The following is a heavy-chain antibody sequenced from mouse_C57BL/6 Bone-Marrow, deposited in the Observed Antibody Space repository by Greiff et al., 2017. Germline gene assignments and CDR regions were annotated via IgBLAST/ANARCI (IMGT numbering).Heavy chain of an antibody. D-gene: IGHD1-1*01. Sequence: QVQLQQPGAELVKPGASVKLSCKASGYTFTSYWMQWVKQRPGQGLEWIGEIDPSDSYTNYNQKFKGKATLTVDTSSSTAYMQLSSLTSEDSAVYYCARRGLRDAYWGQGTLVTVSA. J-gene: IGHJ3*01. V-gene: IGHV1-50*01. CDR2: IDPSDSYT. CDR3: ARRGLRDAY. CDR1: GYTFTSYW.